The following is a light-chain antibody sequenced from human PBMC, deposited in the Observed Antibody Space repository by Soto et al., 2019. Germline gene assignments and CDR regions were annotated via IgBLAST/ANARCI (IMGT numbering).Light chain of an antibody. CDR2: DAP. V-gene: IGKV3-11*01. CDR3: QQRSNWPVT. J-gene: IGKJ5*01. Sequence: EIVLTQSPATLSLSPGERATLSCRASQSVSSYLAWYQQKPDQAPRLLIYDAPNRATGIPARFSGSGSGTDFTLTISSLEPEDFAVYYCQQRSNWPVTFGQGTRLEIK. CDR1: QSVSSY.